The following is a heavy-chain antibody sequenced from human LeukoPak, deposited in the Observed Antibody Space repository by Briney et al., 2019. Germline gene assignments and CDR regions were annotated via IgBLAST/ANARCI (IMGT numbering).Heavy chain of an antibody. CDR3: AKDKAPLYSGYDWDLDF. V-gene: IGHV3-9*01. CDR2: ISWNSGSI. Sequence: GGSLRLSCTASGFTFHQYAIHWVRQVPGKGLEWVSGISWNSGSIGYADSVKGRFTISRDSAKNSVYLQMNSLRPEDTALYYCAKDKAPLYSGYDWDLDFWGQGTLVTVSS. J-gene: IGHJ4*02. CDR1: GFTFHQYA. D-gene: IGHD5-12*01.